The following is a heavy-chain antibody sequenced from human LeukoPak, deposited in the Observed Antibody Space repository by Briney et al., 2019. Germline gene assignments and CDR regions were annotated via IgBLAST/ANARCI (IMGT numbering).Heavy chain of an antibody. V-gene: IGHV5-51*01. CDR2: IYPGDSDT. D-gene: IGHD6-13*01. CDR1: GYSFTNYW. Sequence: GESLKISCKGSGYSFTNYWIGWVRQMPGKGLEWMGVIYPGDSDTRYSPSFQGQVTISADKSISTAYLQWSSLNAADTALYYCARPSSSWYDNFDYWGQGTLVTVSS. CDR3: ARPSSSWYDNFDY. J-gene: IGHJ4*02.